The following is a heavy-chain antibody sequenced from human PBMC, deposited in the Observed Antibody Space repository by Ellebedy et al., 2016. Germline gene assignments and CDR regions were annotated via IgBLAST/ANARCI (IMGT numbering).Heavy chain of an antibody. V-gene: IGHV4-34*01. D-gene: IGHD1-26*01. CDR1: GGSFSGYY. Sequence: SQTLSLTCAFYGGSFSGYYWSWIRQPPGKGLEWIGEISHSGGTNYNPSLKSRVTISVDTSKNQFSLKLTSVTAADTAVYYCASTPSGSYAQFDYWGQGTLVTVSS. CDR3: ASTPSGSYAQFDY. CDR2: ISHSGGT. J-gene: IGHJ4*02.